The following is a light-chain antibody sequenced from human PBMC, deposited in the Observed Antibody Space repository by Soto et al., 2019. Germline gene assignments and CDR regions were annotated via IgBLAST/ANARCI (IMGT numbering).Light chain of an antibody. V-gene: IGLV2-14*01. Sequence: QSALTQPASVSGSPGQSVTISCTGTSSDVGAYKFVCWYQQHPGKAPKLIIYEVSNRPSGVSNRFSGSKSGNTASLTISGLQAEDEAHYYCSSYTTRSTLVFGGGTTLTVL. J-gene: IGLJ3*02. CDR1: SSDVGAYKF. CDR2: EVS. CDR3: SSYTTRSTLV.